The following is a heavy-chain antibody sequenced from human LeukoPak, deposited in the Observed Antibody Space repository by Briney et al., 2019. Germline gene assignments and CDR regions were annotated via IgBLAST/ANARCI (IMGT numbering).Heavy chain of an antibody. CDR3: VTGFTTVAVDYFDY. CDR1: GKTLSDLS. V-gene: IGHV1-24*01. D-gene: IGHD1-1*01. Sequence: ASVKVSCKVSGKTLSDLSIHWLRQPPGKGLEWLGGSDPEDGERIYAQMFQGRVTMTEDTSIDTAYMELSSLRSEDTAVYYCVTGFTTVAVDYFDYWGQGTLVTVSP. CDR2: SDPEDGER. J-gene: IGHJ4*02.